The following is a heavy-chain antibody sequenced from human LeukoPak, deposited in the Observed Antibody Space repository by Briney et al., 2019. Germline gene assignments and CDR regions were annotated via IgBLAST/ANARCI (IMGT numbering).Heavy chain of an antibody. CDR3: ARVPDAFDI. V-gene: IGHV3-11*04. CDR2: ISSSGSTI. Sequence: LSLTCTVSGGSISSYYWSWIRQPPGKGLEWVSYISSSGSTIYYADSVKGRFTISRDNAKNSLYLQMNSLRAEDTAVYYCARVPDAFDIWGQGTMVTVSS. J-gene: IGHJ3*02. CDR1: GGSISSYY.